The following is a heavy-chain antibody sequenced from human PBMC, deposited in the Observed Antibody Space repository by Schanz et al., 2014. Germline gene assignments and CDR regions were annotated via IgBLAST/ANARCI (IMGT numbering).Heavy chain of an antibody. CDR1: GFTFSSYN. V-gene: IGHV3-21*02. D-gene: IGHD6-13*01. CDR3: VREVGAAAGLAWGLDY. J-gene: IGHJ4*02. Sequence: EVQLVESGGGLVRPGDSLRLSCAASGFTFSSYNMNWVRQAPGKGLEWVSSISSSSSYIYYADSVKGRFTISRDNAKSSLFLQMNSLRAEDTAVYYCVREVGAAAGLAWGLDYWGRGTLVTVSS. CDR2: ISSSSSYI.